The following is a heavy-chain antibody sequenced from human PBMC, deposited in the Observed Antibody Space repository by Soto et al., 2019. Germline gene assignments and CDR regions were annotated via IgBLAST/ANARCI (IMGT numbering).Heavy chain of an antibody. V-gene: IGHV1-18*01. D-gene: IGHD2-15*01. CDR2: ISTYDDKT. J-gene: IGHJ4*01. Sequence: QVQLVQSGAEVKTPGASVKVSCRASGYSFRTHGISWVRQAPGQGLEWMGWISTYDDKTNFPQKFQGRITMTTDTSTSTAYMELRSLRSDDTAVYFCARDLGYCNSSGCFXXXXXPXGXXTLVTV. CDR3: ARDLGYCNSSGCFXXXXXP. CDR1: GYSFRTHG.